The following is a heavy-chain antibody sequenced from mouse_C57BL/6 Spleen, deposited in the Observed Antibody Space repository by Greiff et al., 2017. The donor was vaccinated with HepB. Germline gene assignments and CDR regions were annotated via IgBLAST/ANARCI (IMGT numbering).Heavy chain of an antibody. V-gene: IGHV14-4*01. Sequence: EVQLQQSGAELVRPGASVKLSCTASGFNIKDDYMHWVKQRPEQGLEWIGWIDPENGDTEYASKFQGKATITADTSSTTAYLQLSSLSSEDTAVYYCTTPFTTVVATRYFDVWGTGTTVTVAS. D-gene: IGHD1-1*01. J-gene: IGHJ1*03. CDR1: GFNIKDDY. CDR3: TTPFTTVVATRYFDV. CDR2: IDPENGDT.